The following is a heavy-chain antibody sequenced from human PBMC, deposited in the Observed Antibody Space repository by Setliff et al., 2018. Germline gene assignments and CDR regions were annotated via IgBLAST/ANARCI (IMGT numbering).Heavy chain of an antibody. V-gene: IGHV1-2*02. CDR3: ARQPMDTIMVTFDY. J-gene: IGHJ4*02. Sequence: ASVKVSCKASGYTFTGYYFHWVRQAPGQGLEWMEWINPNNGDTKSAQKFQGRLTMTRDTSISTAYMELSSLRSDDTAVYYCARQPMDTIMVTFDYWGQGILVTVSS. CDR2: INPNNGDT. CDR1: GYTFTGYY. D-gene: IGHD5-12*01.